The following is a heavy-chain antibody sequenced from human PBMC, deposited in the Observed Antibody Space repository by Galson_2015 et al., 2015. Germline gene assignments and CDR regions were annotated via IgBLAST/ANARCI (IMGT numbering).Heavy chain of an antibody. CDR2: ISGSGGST. CDR3: AKDLSHIVVVVATS. D-gene: IGHD2-15*01. CDR1: GFTFSSYA. Sequence: SLRLSCAASGFTFSSYAMNWVRQAPGKGLEWVSAISGSGGSTYYADSVKGRFTISRDNSKSTLYLQMNSLRADDTAVYYCAKDLSHIVVVVATSWGQGTLVTVSS. J-gene: IGHJ5*02. V-gene: IGHV3-23*01.